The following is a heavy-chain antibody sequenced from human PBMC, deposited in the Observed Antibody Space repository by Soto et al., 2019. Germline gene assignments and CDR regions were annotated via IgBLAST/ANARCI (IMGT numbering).Heavy chain of an antibody. CDR2: ISASNGNT. CDR1: GYSFTNYG. Sequence: QDQLVQSGAEMKKPGASVTVSCKASGYSFTNYGITWVRQAPGQGLEWLGWISASNGNTHYAQKVQGGVTMTTDASTSTAYMELRSLRSDDTAVYYCARDRGVAPPVAGNTHYYYYMDVWGKGTTVTVSS. D-gene: IGHD6-19*01. V-gene: IGHV1-18*01. CDR3: ARDRGVAPPVAGNTHYYYYMDV. J-gene: IGHJ6*03.